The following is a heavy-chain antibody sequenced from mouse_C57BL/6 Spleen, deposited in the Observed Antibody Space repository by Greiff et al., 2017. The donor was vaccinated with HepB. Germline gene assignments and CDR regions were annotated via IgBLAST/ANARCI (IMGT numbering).Heavy chain of an antibody. J-gene: IGHJ2*01. Sequence: EVQRVESGPGLVKPSQSLSLTCSVTGYSITSGYYWNWIRQFPGNKLEWMGYISYDGSNNYNPSLKNRISITRDTSKNQFFLKLNSVTTEDTATYYCAREGGGITTGGIFDYWGQGTTLTVSS. V-gene: IGHV3-6*01. CDR1: GYSITSGYY. D-gene: IGHD1-1*01. CDR2: ISYDGSN. CDR3: AREGGGITTGGIFDY.